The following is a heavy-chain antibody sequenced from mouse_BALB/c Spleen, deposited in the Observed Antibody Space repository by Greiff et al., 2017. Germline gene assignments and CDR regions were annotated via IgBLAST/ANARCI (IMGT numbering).Heavy chain of an antibody. CDR3: TRNYGNYPYYAMDY. J-gene: IGHJ4*01. V-gene: IGHV1-5*01. Sequence: VQLQQSGTVLARPGASVKMSCKASGYSFTSYWMHWVKQRPGQGLEWIGAIYPGNSDTSYNQKFKGKAKLTAVTSASTAYMELSSLTNEDSAVYYCTRNYGNYPYYAMDYWGQGTSVTVSS. CDR1: GYSFTSYW. D-gene: IGHD2-1*01. CDR2: IYPGNSDT.